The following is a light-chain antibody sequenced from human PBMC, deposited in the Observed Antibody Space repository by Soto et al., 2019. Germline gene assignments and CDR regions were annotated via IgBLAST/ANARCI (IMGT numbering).Light chain of an antibody. CDR1: QSVSSY. Sequence: EIVLTQSPATLSLSPGERATLSCRASQSVSSYLAWDQQKPGQAPRLLIYDASNRATGIPARFSGSGSGTDFTLTISSLDPEDFAVYYCQQRSNWPHTFGQGTKLEIK. CDR2: DAS. J-gene: IGKJ2*01. CDR3: QQRSNWPHT. V-gene: IGKV3-11*01.